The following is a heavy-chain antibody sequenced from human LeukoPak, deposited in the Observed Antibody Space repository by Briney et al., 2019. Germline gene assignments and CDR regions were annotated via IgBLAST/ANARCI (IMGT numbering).Heavy chain of an antibody. CDR1: GGSVSSYY. CDR2: IYYSGST. D-gene: IGHD5/OR15-5a*01. CDR3: ARVHPIYPLYYFDY. Sequence: SETLSLTCTVSGGSVSSYYWSWIRQPPGKGLEWIGYIYYSGSTNYNPSLKSRVTISVDTSKNQFSLKLSSVTAADTAVYYCARVHPIYPLYYFDYWGQGTLVTVSS. V-gene: IGHV4-59*02. J-gene: IGHJ4*02.